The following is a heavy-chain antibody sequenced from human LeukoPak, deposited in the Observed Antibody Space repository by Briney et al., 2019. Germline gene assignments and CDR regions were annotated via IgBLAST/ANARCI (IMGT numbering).Heavy chain of an antibody. Sequence: ASVKVSCKASGGTFSSYAISWVRQAPGQGLEWMGGIIPIFGTANYAQKFQGRVTITADKSTSTAYMELSSLRSEDTAVYYCARPNSSSQPFAPFDYWGQGTPVTVSS. CDR3: ARPNSSSQPFAPFDY. D-gene: IGHD6-13*01. CDR1: GGTFSSYA. J-gene: IGHJ4*02. CDR2: IIPIFGTA. V-gene: IGHV1-69*06.